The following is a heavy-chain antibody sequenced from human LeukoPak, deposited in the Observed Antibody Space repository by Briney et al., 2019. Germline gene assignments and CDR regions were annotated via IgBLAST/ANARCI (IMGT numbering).Heavy chain of an antibody. V-gene: IGHV4-59*08. CDR3: ARPATQGGAFDI. D-gene: IGHD1-26*01. CDR2: IYYSGGT. Sequence: SSETLSLTCTVSGGSISSYYWSWIRQPPGKGLEWIGYIYYSGGTNYNPSLKSRVTISVDTSKNQFSLKLSSVTAADTAVYYCARPATQGGAFDIWGQGTMVTVSS. J-gene: IGHJ3*02. CDR1: GGSISSYY.